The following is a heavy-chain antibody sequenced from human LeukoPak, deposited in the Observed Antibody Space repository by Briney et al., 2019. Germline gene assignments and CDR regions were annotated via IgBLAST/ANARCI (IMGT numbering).Heavy chain of an antibody. CDR3: ARTYYDILTGYNPYFDY. D-gene: IGHD3-9*01. V-gene: IGHV3-48*03. J-gene: IGHJ4*02. CDR1: GFTFSSYE. Sequence: GGSLRLSCAASGFTFSSYEMNWVRQAPGKGLEWVSYISSSGSTIYYADSVKGRFTISRDNAKNSLYLQMISLRAEDTAVYYCARTYYDILTGYNPYFDYWGQGTLVTVSS. CDR2: ISSSGSTI.